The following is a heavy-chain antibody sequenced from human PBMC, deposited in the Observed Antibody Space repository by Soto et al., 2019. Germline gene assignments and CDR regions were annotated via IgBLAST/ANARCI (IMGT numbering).Heavy chain of an antibody. J-gene: IGHJ4*02. CDR3: AHRDDFWTGYYFRSYVAY. D-gene: IGHD3-3*01. Sequence: QITLKESGPTLVKPTQTLTLTCTVSGFSLSASGEGVGWIRQPPGKALEWLGVLYWHDNTRNTRYSPSLKIRLAITEDTSTNQVVLTLTNMDPVDTATYFCAHRDDFWTGYYFRSYVAYWGQGMLVTVSS. CDR2: LYWHDNT. V-gene: IGHV2-5*01. CDR1: GFSLSASGEG.